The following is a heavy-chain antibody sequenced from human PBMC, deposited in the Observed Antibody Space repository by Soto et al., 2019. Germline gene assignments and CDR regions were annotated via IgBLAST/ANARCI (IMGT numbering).Heavy chain of an antibody. CDR1: GDSVSSNSVA. V-gene: IGHV6-1*01. CDR3: ASSGVQLKGRYSYMDV. D-gene: IGHD2-21*01. J-gene: IGHJ6*03. CDR2: TYYRSKWYD. Sequence: SQTLSLTCAISGDSVSSNSVAWSWIRQSPSRGLEWLGRTYYRSKWYDDYAVSVKGRITINPDTSKNQFSLQLNSVTPEDTAVYYCASSGVQLKGRYSYMDVWGEGTTVTVSS.